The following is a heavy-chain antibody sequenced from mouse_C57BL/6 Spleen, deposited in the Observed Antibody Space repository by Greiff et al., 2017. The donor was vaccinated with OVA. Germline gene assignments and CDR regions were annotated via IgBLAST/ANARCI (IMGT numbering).Heavy chain of an antibody. Sequence: VQLQQSGPGLVQPSQSLSITCTVSGFSLTSYGVHWVRQSPGKGLEWLGVIWSGGSTDYNAAFISRLSISKDNSKSQVFFKMNSLQADDTAIYYCARNYRGSSYDWYFDVWGTGTTVTVSS. CDR3: ARNYRGSSYDWYFDV. V-gene: IGHV2-2*01. D-gene: IGHD1-1*01. CDR1: GFSLTSYG. CDR2: IWSGGST. J-gene: IGHJ1*03.